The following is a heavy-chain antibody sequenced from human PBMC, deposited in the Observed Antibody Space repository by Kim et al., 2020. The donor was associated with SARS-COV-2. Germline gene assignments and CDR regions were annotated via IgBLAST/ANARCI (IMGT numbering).Heavy chain of an antibody. CDR3: ARGGDHFGTGHSVY. V-gene: IGHV3-30*04. Sequence: GGSLRLSCAASGFLFSSYAMHWVRQAPGKGLEWVAAISSDGSSAYYADSVKGRFTISRGISENTLSLQMNSLRHEDTAVYYCARGGDHFGTGHSVYWGQG. J-gene: IGHJ4*02. CDR2: ISSDGSSA. CDR1: GFLFSSYA. D-gene: IGHD3-3*01.